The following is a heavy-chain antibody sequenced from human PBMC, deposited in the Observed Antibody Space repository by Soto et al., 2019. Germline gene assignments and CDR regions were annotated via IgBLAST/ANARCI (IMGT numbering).Heavy chain of an antibody. CDR1: GGSISSYY. J-gene: IGHJ3*02. V-gene: IGHV4-59*12. D-gene: IGHD3-16*02. CDR2: IYYSGST. Sequence: SETLSLTCTVSGGSISSYYWSWIRQPPGKGLEWIGYIYYSGSTNYNPSLKSRVTISVDRSKNQFSLKLSSVTAADTAVYYCARGLRVITFGGVIAKGDAFDIWGQGTMVTVSS. CDR3: ARGLRVITFGGVIAKGDAFDI.